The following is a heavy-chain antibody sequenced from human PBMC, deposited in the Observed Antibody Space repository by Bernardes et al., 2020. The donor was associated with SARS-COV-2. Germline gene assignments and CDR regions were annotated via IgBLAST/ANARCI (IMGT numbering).Heavy chain of an antibody. J-gene: IGHJ4*02. V-gene: IGHV4-39*01. CDR2: IYYSGST. D-gene: IGHD3-22*01. Sequence: HPGKGLEWIGSIYYSGSTYYNPSLKSRVTISVDTSKNQFSLNLSSVTAADTAVYYWSRRSGYYDSSGYYYGPFDYWGQGTLVTVSS. CDR3: SRRSGYYDSSGYYYGPFDY.